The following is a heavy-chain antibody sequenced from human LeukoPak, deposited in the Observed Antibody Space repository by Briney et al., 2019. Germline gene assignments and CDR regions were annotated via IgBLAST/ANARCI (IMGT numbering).Heavy chain of an antibody. CDR3: ARDLWGNYYDSSGLNWFDP. J-gene: IGHJ5*02. CDR2: ISSSSSYI. D-gene: IGHD3-22*01. V-gene: IGHV3-21*01. Sequence: PGGSLRLSCATSGFTFNNAWMSRVRQAPGKGLEWVSSISSSSSYIYYADSVKGRFTISRDNAKNSLYLQMNSLRAEDTAVYYCARDLWGNYYDSSGLNWFDPWGQGTLVTVSS. CDR1: GFTFNNAW.